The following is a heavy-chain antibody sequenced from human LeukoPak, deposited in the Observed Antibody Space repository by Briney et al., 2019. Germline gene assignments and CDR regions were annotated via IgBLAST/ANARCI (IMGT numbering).Heavy chain of an antibody. Sequence: AGSLRLSCAASGFTFSSYGMHWVRQAPGKGLEWVAVIWYDGRNKFYADSLKGRFTISRDNSKNTLYLQMNSLRAEDTAVYYCARVNRGGAFDIWGQGTLVTVSS. V-gene: IGHV3-33*01. D-gene: IGHD2-15*01. CDR3: ARVNRGGAFDI. J-gene: IGHJ3*02. CDR2: IWYDGRNK. CDR1: GFTFSSYG.